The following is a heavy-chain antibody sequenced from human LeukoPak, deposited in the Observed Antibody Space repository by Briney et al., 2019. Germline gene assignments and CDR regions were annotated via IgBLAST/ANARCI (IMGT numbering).Heavy chain of an antibody. V-gene: IGHV4-30-4*08. J-gene: IGHJ5*02. Sequence: SQTLSLTCTVSGGSISSGDYYWSWIRQPPGKGLEWIGYIYYSGSTYYNPSLKSRVIISVDTSKNQLSLKLSSVTAADTAVYYCARSRVATRRFDPWGQGTLVTVSS. CDR3: ARSRVATRRFDP. CDR1: GGSISSGDYY. CDR2: IYYSGST. D-gene: IGHD5-12*01.